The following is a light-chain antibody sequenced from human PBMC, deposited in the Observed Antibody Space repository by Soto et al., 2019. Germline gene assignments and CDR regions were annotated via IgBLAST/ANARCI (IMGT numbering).Light chain of an antibody. J-gene: IGKJ2*01. CDR3: EQYGSPPPCYT. CDR1: QSVSSSY. Sequence: EIVLTQSPGTLSLSPGERATLSCRASQSVSSSYLAWYQQKPGQAPRLLIYGASSSATGIPDRFSGSGSGTDLTLTISRLEPEDFAVYYCEQYGSPPPCYTFGQGTKLAIK. V-gene: IGKV3-20*01. CDR2: GAS.